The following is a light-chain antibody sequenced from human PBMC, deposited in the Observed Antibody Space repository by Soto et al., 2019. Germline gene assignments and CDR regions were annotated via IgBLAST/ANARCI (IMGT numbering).Light chain of an antibody. Sequence: EIVMTQSPATLSVSPGERATLSCRASQSVSSNLAWYQQKPGQAPRLLIYGASTRATGSPARFSGSGSGTEFTLNISSLQSEDFEVYYCQQYNNWPLTFGGGTKVDIK. CDR2: GAS. CDR1: QSVSSN. J-gene: IGKJ4*01. V-gene: IGKV3-15*01. CDR3: QQYNNWPLT.